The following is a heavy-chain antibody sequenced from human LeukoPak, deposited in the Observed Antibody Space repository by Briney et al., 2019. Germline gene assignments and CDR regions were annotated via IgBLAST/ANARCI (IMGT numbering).Heavy chain of an antibody. CDR3: ARVSDYVWGSYRSDI. D-gene: IGHD3-16*02. V-gene: IGHV4-61*02. Sequence: SETLSLTCTVSGGSISSGSYYWSWIRQPAGKGLEWIGRIYTSGSTNYNPSLKSRVTISVDTSKNQSSQKLSSVTAADTAVYYCARVSDYVWGSYRSDIWGQGTMVTVSS. J-gene: IGHJ3*02. CDR1: GGSISSGSYY. CDR2: IYTSGST.